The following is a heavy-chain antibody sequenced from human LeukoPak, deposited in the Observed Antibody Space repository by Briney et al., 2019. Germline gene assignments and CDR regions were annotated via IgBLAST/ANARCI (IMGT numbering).Heavy chain of an antibody. V-gene: IGHV4-4*07. CDR3: ARGRSYCSSGSCYSSWFDP. CDR2: IYTSGIT. J-gene: IGHJ5*02. CDR1: GGSISSYY. D-gene: IGHD2-15*01. Sequence: SETLSLTCTVSGGSISSYYWSWIRQPAGKGLEWIGRIYTSGITNYNPSLQSRITMSVDTSKNQFSLKLNSVTAADTAVYYCARGRSYCSSGSCYSSWFDPWGQGTLVTVSS.